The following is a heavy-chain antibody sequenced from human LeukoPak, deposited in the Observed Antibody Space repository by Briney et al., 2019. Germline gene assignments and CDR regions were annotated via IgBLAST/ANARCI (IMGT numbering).Heavy chain of an antibody. CDR2: INSDGSST. J-gene: IGHJ5*02. CDR1: GFTFSSYW. D-gene: IGHD6-6*01. CDR3: ARESIAARPSVGFNWFDP. V-gene: IGHV3-74*01. Sequence: QPGGSLRLSCAASGFTFSSYWMHWVRQAPGKGLVWVSRINSDGSSTSYADSVKGRFTISRDNAKNTLYLQMNSLRAEDTAVYYCARESIAARPSVGFNWFDPWGQGTLVTVSS.